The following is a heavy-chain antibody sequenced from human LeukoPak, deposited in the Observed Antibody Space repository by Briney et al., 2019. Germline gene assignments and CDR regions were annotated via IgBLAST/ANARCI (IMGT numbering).Heavy chain of an antibody. CDR2: IYYSGST. J-gene: IGHJ4*02. CDR1: GGSISSYY. Sequence: SETLSLTCTVSGGSISSYYWSWIRQPPGKGLDWIGYIYYSGSTNYNPSHKSRVTISVDTSKNQFSLKLSSVTAADTAVYYCASQYSSGWYDYWGQGTLVTVSS. D-gene: IGHD6-19*01. CDR3: ASQYSSGWYDY. V-gene: IGHV4-59*01.